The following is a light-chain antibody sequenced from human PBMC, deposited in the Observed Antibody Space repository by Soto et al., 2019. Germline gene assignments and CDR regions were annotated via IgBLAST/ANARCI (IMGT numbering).Light chain of an antibody. CDR1: QDISNF. CDR2: SAN. V-gene: IGKV1-17*03. CDR3: LQHKSYPRT. J-gene: IGKJ1*01. Sequence: DIQMTQSPSDMSASVGDRVTITCRASQDISNFLVWFQQRPGKVPKRLMYSANRLESGVPSRFSGNGSGTEFTLTISSLQPEDCATYYCLQHKSYPRTFGQGTKVESK.